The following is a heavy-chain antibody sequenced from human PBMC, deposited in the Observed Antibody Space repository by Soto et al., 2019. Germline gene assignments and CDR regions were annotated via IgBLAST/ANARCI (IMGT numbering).Heavy chain of an antibody. V-gene: IGHV4-34*01. Sequence: SETLSLTCAVYGGSFSGYYWSWIRQPPGKGLEWIGEINHSGSTDYNPSLKSRVTISVDTSKNQFSLKLSSVTPADTAVDSCARGDLNDYVRGSYRYTGFDYGCQGALVTVSS. CDR2: INHSGST. J-gene: IGHJ4*02. CDR1: GGSFSGYY. CDR3: ARGDLNDYVRGSYRYTGFDY. D-gene: IGHD3-16*02.